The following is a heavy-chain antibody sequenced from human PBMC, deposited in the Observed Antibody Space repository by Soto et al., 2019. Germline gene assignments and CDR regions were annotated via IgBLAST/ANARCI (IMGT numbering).Heavy chain of an antibody. CDR3: ARGYPYPQGMDV. CDR1: GFTFSSYA. CDR2: ISYDGSNK. V-gene: IGHV3-30-3*01. Sequence: QVQLVESGGGVVQPGRSLRLSCAASGFTFSSYAMHWVRQAPGKGLEWVAVISYDGSNKYYADSVKGRFTISRDNSKNTLYLQTNSLRAEDTAVYYCARGYPYPQGMDVWGQGTTVTVSS. J-gene: IGHJ6*02. D-gene: IGHD1-26*01.